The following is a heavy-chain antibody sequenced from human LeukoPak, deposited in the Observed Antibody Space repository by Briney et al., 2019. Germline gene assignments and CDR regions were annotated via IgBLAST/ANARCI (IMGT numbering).Heavy chain of an antibody. D-gene: IGHD2-8*02. J-gene: IGHJ3*02. CDR3: TRGLVPSPDAFEI. CDR1: GGTFSSCA. Sequence: ASVKVSCKASGGTFSSCAINWVRQAPGQGLEWMGRIIPLLEVINYAQTFHGRVTFAADTSTGTAYMDLTSLRFDDTAVYYCTRGLVPSPDAFEIWGQGTMVSVFS. V-gene: IGHV1-69*04. CDR2: IIPLLEVI.